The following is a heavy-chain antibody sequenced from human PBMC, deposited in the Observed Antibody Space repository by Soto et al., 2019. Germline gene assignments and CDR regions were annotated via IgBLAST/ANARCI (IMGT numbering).Heavy chain of an antibody. J-gene: IGHJ3*02. V-gene: IGHV3-30*18. D-gene: IGHD4-17*01. Sequence: QVQLVESGGGVVQPGRSLRLSCGASGFTFSSYGMHWVRQAPGKGLEWVAVISYDGSNKYYADSVKGRFTISRDNSKNTLYLQMNSLRAEDTAVYYCAKDGDDYGIKNAFDIWGQGTMVTVSS. CDR1: GFTFSSYG. CDR2: ISYDGSNK. CDR3: AKDGDDYGIKNAFDI.